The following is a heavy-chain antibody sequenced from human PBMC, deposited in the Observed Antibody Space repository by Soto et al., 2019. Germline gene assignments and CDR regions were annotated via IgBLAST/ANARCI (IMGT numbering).Heavy chain of an antibody. Sequence: QVQLQESGPGLVKPSETLSLTCTVSGGSISSYYWSWIRQPPGKGLEWIGYIYYSGSTNYNPSLKSRVTISVDTSKNQFSLKLSSVTAADTAVYYCPRAYCSSTSCYAPRYFDLWGRGTLVTVSS. CDR2: IYYSGST. CDR3: PRAYCSSTSCYAPRYFDL. V-gene: IGHV4-59*01. J-gene: IGHJ2*01. CDR1: GGSISSYY. D-gene: IGHD2-2*01.